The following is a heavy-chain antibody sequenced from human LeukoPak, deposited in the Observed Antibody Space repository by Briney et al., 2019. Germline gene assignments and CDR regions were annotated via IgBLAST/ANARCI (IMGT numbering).Heavy chain of an antibody. CDR2: IYYSGST. J-gene: IGHJ4*02. D-gene: IGHD3-22*01. CDR1: GGSISSGGYY. CDR3: AREAYYYDSSGYYLTHFDY. V-gene: IGHV4-31*03. Sequence: SETLSLTCTVSGGSISSGGYYWSWIRQHPGKGLEWIGYIYYSGSTYYNPSLKSRVTISVDTSKNQFSLKLSSVTAADTAVYYCAREAYYYDSSGYYLTHFDYWGQGTLVTVSS.